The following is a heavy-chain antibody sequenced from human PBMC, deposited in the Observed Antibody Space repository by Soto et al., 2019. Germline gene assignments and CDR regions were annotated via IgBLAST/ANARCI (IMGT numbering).Heavy chain of an antibody. Sequence: QVQLVESGGGVVHPGRSLRLSCAASGFTFSSYAMQWVRQAPGKGLEWVAVISYDGSNKYYADSVKGRFTISRDNSKNTLYLQMNSLRAEDTAVYYCARDRPSPYCSSTSCSSYFDYWGQGTLVTVSS. D-gene: IGHD2-2*01. CDR1: GFTFSSYA. CDR2: ISYDGSNK. V-gene: IGHV3-30-3*01. J-gene: IGHJ4*02. CDR3: ARDRPSPYCSSTSCSSYFDY.